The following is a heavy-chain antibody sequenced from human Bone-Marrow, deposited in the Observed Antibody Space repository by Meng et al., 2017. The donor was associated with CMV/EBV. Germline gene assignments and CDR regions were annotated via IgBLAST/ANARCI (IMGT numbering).Heavy chain of an antibody. CDR2: INPNSGGT. CDR3: ARGIVVVPAAIDY. CDR1: GYTFTGYY. D-gene: IGHD2-2*01. Sequence: ASVKVSCKASGYTFTGYYMHWVRQAPGQGLECMGWINPNSGGTNYAQKFQGRVTMTRDTSISTAYMELSRLRSDDTAVYYCARGIVVVPAAIDYWGQGTLVTVSS. J-gene: IGHJ4*02. V-gene: IGHV1-2*02.